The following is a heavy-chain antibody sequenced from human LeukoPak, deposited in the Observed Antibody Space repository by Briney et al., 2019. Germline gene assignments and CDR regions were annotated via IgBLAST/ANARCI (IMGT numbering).Heavy chain of an antibody. CDR3: AKDRLFGGVIVLLFDY. CDR1: GFTFDDYA. J-gene: IGHJ4*02. D-gene: IGHD3-16*02. Sequence: GGSLRLSCAASGFTFDDYAMSWVRQAPGKELEWVSAISGSGGSTYYADSVKGRFTISRDNSKNTLYLQMNSLRAEDTAVYYCAKDRLFGGVIVLLFDYWGQGTLVTVSS. V-gene: IGHV3-23*01. CDR2: ISGSGGST.